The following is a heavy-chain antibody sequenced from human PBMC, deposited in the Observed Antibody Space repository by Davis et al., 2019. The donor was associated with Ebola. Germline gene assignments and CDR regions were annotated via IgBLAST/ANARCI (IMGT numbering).Heavy chain of an antibody. Sequence: ASVKVSCKASAYTFTSYGISWVRQAPGQGLEWMGWISAYNGNTNYAQKLQGRVTMTTDTSTSTAYMELRSLRSDDTAVYSCARSITIFGVVMYAPYGMDVWGQGTTVTVSS. CDR1: AYTFTSYG. D-gene: IGHD3-3*01. CDR2: ISAYNGNT. V-gene: IGHV1-18*04. J-gene: IGHJ6*02. CDR3: ARSITIFGVVMYAPYGMDV.